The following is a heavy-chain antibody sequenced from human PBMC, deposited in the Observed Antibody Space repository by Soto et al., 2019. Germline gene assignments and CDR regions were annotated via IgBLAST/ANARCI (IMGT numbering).Heavy chain of an antibody. CDR1: GGSISSYY. D-gene: IGHD2-21*02. Sequence: SETLSLTCTVSGGSISSYYWSWIRQPAGKGLEWIGRIYTSGGTNYNPSLKSRVTMSVDTSKNQFSLKLSSVTAADTAVYYCARGSVTQWNNWFDPWGQGTLVTV. V-gene: IGHV4-4*07. CDR2: IYTSGGT. CDR3: ARGSVTQWNNWFDP. J-gene: IGHJ5*02.